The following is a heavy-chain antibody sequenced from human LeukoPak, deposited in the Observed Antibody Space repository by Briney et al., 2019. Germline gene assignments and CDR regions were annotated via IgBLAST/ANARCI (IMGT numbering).Heavy chain of an antibody. CDR3: AREGKNSV. CDR1: GFPFSSYS. J-gene: IGHJ4*02. Sequence: GGSLRLSCAASGFPFSSYSMNWVRRAPGKGLEWVSSISSSSSYIYYADSVKGRFTISRDNAKNSLYLQMHSLRAEDTAVYYCAREGKNSVWGQGTLVTVSS. V-gene: IGHV3-21*01. CDR2: ISSSSSYI. D-gene: IGHD5/OR15-5a*01.